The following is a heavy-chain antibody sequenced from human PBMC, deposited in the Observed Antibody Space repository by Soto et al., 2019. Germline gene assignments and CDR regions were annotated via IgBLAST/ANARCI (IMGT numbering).Heavy chain of an antibody. CDR2: IYYSGST. CDR1: GGSVSSGSYY. CDR3: ARGAYCGGDCYPGGEGDAFDI. V-gene: IGHV4-61*01. Sequence: QVQLQESGPGLVKPSETLSLTCTVSGGSVSSGSYYWSWIRQPPGKGLEWIGYIYYSGSTNYNPSRXVHVTISVDTSKXLFXLXLSSVTAADTAVYYCARGAYCGGDCYPGGEGDAFDIWGQGTMVTVSS. D-gene: IGHD2-21*02. J-gene: IGHJ3*02.